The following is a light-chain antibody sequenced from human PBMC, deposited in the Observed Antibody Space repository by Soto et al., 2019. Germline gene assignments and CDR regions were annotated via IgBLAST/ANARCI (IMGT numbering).Light chain of an antibody. V-gene: IGLV2-8*01. CDR3: SSYAGSNNLV. Sequence: QSALTQPPSASGSPGQSVTISCTGTSSDVGGYKYVSWYQQHPGKAPKLMIYEVSKRPSGVPDRFSGSKSGNTASLTVSGLRAEDEADYYCSSYAGSNNLVFGGGTKVTVL. CDR1: SSDVGGYKY. CDR2: EVS. J-gene: IGLJ2*01.